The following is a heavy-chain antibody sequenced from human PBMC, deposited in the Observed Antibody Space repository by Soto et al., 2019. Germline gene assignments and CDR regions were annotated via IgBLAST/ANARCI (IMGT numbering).Heavy chain of an antibody. CDR1: GYTFTSYY. D-gene: IGHD3-9*01. Sequence: ALVKVSCKASGYTFTSYYMHWVRQAPGQGLEWMGIINPSGGSTSYAQKFQGRVTMTRDTSTSTVYMELSSLRSEDTAVYYCADYDILTGYRYWGQGTLVTVSS. V-gene: IGHV1-46*01. CDR2: INPSGGST. CDR3: ADYDILTGYRY. J-gene: IGHJ4*02.